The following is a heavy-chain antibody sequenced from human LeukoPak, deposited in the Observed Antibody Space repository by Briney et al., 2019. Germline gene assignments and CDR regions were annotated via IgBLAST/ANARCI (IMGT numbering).Heavy chain of an antibody. CDR2: IKSKTDGGTT. CDR3: AQRGYSGYGYDY. J-gene: IGHJ4*02. CDR1: GFTFSNAW. D-gene: IGHD5-12*01. Sequence: GGSLRLSCAASGFTFSNAWMNWVRQAPGKGLEWVGRIKSKTDGGTTDYAAPVKGRFTISRDDSKNTLYLQMNSLKTEDTAVYYCAQRGYSGYGYDYWGQGTLVTVSS. V-gene: IGHV3-15*07.